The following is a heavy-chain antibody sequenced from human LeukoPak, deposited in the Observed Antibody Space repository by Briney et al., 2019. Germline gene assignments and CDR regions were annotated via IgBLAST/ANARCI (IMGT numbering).Heavy chain of an antibody. Sequence: GGSLRLSCAASGFTLRDYAMHWVRQVPGKGLEWVSGISFNSDNIDYADSVKGRFTISRDNANNSLHLQMNSLRVEDTAWYYCAKAKGFAAMYYFDYWGQGALVTVFS. CDR3: AKAKGFAAMYYFDY. J-gene: IGHJ4*02. CDR1: GFTLRDYA. CDR2: ISFNSDNI. V-gene: IGHV3-9*01. D-gene: IGHD3-10*01.